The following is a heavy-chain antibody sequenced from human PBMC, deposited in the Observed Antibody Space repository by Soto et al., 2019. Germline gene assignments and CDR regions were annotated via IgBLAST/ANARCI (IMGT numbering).Heavy chain of an antibody. J-gene: IGHJ5*02. CDR3: AREAVMEWLPNPNWFDP. CDR2: INPSGGST. D-gene: IGHD3-3*01. Sequence: GASVKVSCKASGYTFTSYYMHWVRQAPGQGLEWMGIINPSGGSTSYAQKFQGRVTMTRDTSTSTVYMELSSLGSEDTAVYYCAREAVMEWLPNPNWFDPWGQGTLVTVSS. CDR1: GYTFTSYY. V-gene: IGHV1-46*01.